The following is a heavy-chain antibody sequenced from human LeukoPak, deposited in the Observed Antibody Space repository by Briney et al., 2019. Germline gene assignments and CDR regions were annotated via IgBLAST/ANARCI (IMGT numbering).Heavy chain of an antibody. Sequence: ASVKVSCKASGGTFSSYAISWVRQAPGQGLEWMGGIIPIFGTANYAQKFQGRVTITTDESTSTAYMELSSLRSEDTAVYYCASARLEVTGTTYAFDIWGQGTMVTVSS. J-gene: IGHJ3*02. CDR3: ASARLEVTGTTYAFDI. V-gene: IGHV1-69*05. CDR1: GGTFSSYA. CDR2: IIPIFGTA. D-gene: IGHD1-7*01.